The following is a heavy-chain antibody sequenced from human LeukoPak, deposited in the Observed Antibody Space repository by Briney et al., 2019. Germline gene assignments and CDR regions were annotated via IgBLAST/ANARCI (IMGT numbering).Heavy chain of an antibody. CDR3: ARHRSGGSQDDAFDI. CDR2: IKEDGSEK. D-gene: IGHD2-15*01. CDR1: GGSFSGYY. J-gene: IGHJ3*02. V-gene: IGHV3-7*01. Sequence: PSETLSLTCAVYGGSFSGYYWSWIRQAPGKGLEWVADIKEDGSEKYYVDSVKGRFTISRQNAKSSLFLQMNSLRAEDTAVYYCARHRSGGSQDDAFDIWGQGTMVTVSS.